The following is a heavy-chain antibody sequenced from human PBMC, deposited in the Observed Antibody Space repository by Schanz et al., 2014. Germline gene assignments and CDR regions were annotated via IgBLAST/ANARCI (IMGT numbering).Heavy chain of an antibody. CDR2: IIPVLAIA. D-gene: IGHD6-13*01. Sequence: QVQLVQSGAEVRKPGASVKVSCKASGYTFTSYGISWVRQAPGQGLEWMGRIIPVLAIADYAQKFQGRVTITRDTLASTAYMEVSSLRSEDTAVYYCARSGSSNWYFFDDWGQGTLVTVSS. CDR3: ARSGSSNWYFFDD. V-gene: IGHV1-69*04. CDR1: GYTFTSYG. J-gene: IGHJ4*02.